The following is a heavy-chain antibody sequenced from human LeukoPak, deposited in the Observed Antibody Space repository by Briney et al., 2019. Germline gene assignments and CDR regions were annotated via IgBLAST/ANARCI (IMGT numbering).Heavy chain of an antibody. Sequence: ASVKVSCKASGGTSSSYAISWVRQAPGQGLEWMGGIIPIFGTANYAQKFQGRVTITADESTSTAYMELSSLRSEDTAVYYCARNSDCSSTSCYPYYFDYWGQGTLVTVSS. CDR3: ARNSDCSSTSCYPYYFDY. CDR1: GGTSSSYA. V-gene: IGHV1-69*13. D-gene: IGHD2-2*01. J-gene: IGHJ4*02. CDR2: IIPIFGTA.